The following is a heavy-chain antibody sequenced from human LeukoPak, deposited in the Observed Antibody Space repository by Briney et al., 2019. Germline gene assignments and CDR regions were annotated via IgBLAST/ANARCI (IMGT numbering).Heavy chain of an antibody. CDR3: ARSAWVDCFDY. CDR1: GFTFSSYW. Sequence: GGSLRLSCAASGFTFSSYWMHWGRQAPGKGLGWVSRINSDGSSTSYADSVKGRFTISRNNAKNTLYLQMNSLRAEDTAVYYCARSAWVDCFDYWGQGTLVTVSS. J-gene: IGHJ4*02. V-gene: IGHV3-74*01. D-gene: IGHD2-15*01. CDR2: INSDGSST.